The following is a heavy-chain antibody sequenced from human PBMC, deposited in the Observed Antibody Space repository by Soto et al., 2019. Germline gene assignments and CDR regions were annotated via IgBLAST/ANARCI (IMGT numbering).Heavy chain of an antibody. D-gene: IGHD1-26*01. J-gene: IGHJ6*02. Sequence: QVQLVESGGGAVQPGRSLRLSCAASGFTFSSYGMHWVRQAPGKGLEWVAVIWYDGSNKYYADSVKGRFTISRDNSKNTLYLQMNSLRAEDTAVYYCARVDSGSYYYYGMDVWGQGTTVTVSS. CDR1: GFTFSSYG. CDR3: ARVDSGSYYYYGMDV. V-gene: IGHV3-33*01. CDR2: IWYDGSNK.